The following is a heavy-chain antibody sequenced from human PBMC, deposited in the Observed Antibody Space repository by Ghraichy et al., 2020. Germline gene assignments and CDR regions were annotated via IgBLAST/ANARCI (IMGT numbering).Heavy chain of an antibody. Sequence: SETLSLTCTVSGGSISSYYWSWIRQPPGKGLEWIGYIYYSGSTNYNPSLKSRVTISVDTSKNQFSLKLSSVTAADTAVYYCARDRRYCSSTSCYDHGSYYYYGMDVWGQGTTVTVSS. CDR3: ARDRRYCSSTSCYDHGSYYYYGMDV. D-gene: IGHD2-2*01. CDR2: IYYSGST. CDR1: GGSISSYY. J-gene: IGHJ6*02. V-gene: IGHV4-59*01.